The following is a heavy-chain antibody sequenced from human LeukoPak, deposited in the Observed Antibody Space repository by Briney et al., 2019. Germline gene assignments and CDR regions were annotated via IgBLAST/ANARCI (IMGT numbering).Heavy chain of an antibody. CDR1: GFTFSSYA. J-gene: IGHJ4*02. D-gene: IGHD3-3*02. CDR2: ISGSGGST. V-gene: IGHV3-23*01. Sequence: GGSLRLSCAASGFTFSSYAMSWVRQAPGKGLEWVSAISGSGGSTYYADSVKGRFTISRDNSKNTLYLQMNSLRAEDTAVYYCARGQARDHFWSGYYGDYWGQGTLVTVSS. CDR3: ARGQARDHFWSGYYGDY.